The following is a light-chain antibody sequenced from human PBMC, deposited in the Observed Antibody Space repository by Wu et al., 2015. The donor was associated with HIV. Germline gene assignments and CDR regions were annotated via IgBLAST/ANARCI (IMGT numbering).Light chain of an antibody. Sequence: EIVMTQSPATLSLSPGERATLLCRASQSISSDLAWYQQKPGQAPRLLIYGASSRATGIPDRFSASGSGTDFTLTITRLEPEDFAVYYCQQYGSSPITFGQGTRLEIK. CDR3: QQYGSSPIT. V-gene: IGKV3-20*01. CDR2: GAS. J-gene: IGKJ5*01. CDR1: QSISSD.